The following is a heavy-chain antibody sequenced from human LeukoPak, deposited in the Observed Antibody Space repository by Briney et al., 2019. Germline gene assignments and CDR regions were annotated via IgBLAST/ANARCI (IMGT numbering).Heavy chain of an antibody. CDR2: IYYSGST. CDR1: GGSIGSYY. J-gene: IGHJ3*02. Sequence: PSETLSLTCTVSGGSIGSYYWSWIRQPPGKGLEWIGYIYYSGSTNYNPSLKSRVTISVDTSKNQFSLKLSSVTAADTAVYYCARCGGDCYYSPAFDIWGQGTMVTVSS. V-gene: IGHV4-59*01. D-gene: IGHD2-21*02. CDR3: ARCGGDCYYSPAFDI.